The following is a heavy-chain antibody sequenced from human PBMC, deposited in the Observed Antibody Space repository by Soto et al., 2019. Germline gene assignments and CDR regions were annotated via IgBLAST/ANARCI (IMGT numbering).Heavy chain of an antibody. Sequence: GSLRLSCAASGFTFSDYAMNWVRQAPGKGLEWVSTVSGGGATTYYADSVKGRFTISRDNFKSTLYLQMNSLRAEDTAIYYCAKGSGYSYEKFYFDSWGQGT. CDR2: VSGGGATT. CDR3: AKGSGYSYEKFYFDS. V-gene: IGHV3-23*01. D-gene: IGHD5-18*01. J-gene: IGHJ4*02. CDR1: GFTFSDYA.